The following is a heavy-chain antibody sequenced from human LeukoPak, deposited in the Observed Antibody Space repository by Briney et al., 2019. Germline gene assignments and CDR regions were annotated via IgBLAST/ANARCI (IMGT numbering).Heavy chain of an antibody. J-gene: IGHJ4*02. V-gene: IGHV4-38-2*02. CDR3: ARSYSSSWSTLDY. Sequence: SETLSLTCTVSGYSISSGYYWGWIRQPPGEGLEWIGSICHSGSTYYNPSLKSRVTISVDKSKNQLSLKLSSVTSADTAVYYCARSYSSSWSTLDYWGQGTLVTVSS. CDR2: ICHSGST. CDR1: GYSISSGYY. D-gene: IGHD6-13*01.